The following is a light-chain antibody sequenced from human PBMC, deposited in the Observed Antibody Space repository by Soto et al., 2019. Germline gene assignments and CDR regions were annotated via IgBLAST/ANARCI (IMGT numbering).Light chain of an antibody. V-gene: IGKV1-5*03. J-gene: IGKJ4*01. CDR3: VQHHSFPIT. CDR1: DNIVHW. CDR2: KAA. Sequence: IQRTQSPSTLSASVGYRVAITCRASDNIVHWVAWYQQKTGKAPKLLIYKAANLADEVPSRFSGSGSGTECTLTIRSLQPEDFATYYGVQHHSFPITCGGGTKVDIK.